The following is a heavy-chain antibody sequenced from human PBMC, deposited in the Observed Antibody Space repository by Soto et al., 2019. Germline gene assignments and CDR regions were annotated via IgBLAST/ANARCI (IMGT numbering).Heavy chain of an antibody. CDR2: INPSGGST. D-gene: IGHD2-8*01. CDR1: GYTFTSYY. Sequence: ASVKVSCKASGYTFTSYYMHWVRQAPGQGLEWMGIINPSGGSTSYAQRFQGRVTMTRDTSTSTVYMELSSLRSEDTAVYYCAREVVLMVYAGAFDIWGQGTMVTVSS. J-gene: IGHJ3*02. CDR3: AREVVLMVYAGAFDI. V-gene: IGHV1-46*01.